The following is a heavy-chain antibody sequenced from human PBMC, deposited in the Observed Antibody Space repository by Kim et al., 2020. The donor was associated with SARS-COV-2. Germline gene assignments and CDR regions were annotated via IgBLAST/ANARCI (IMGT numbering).Heavy chain of an antibody. D-gene: IGHD1-26*01. Sequence: SLKGRFTISRDNAKSSLYLQMTSLRAEDTAVYYCARAYSGGYFQEDAFDIWGQGTMVTVSS. J-gene: IGHJ3*02. V-gene: IGHV3-21*01. CDR3: ARAYSGGYFQEDAFDI.